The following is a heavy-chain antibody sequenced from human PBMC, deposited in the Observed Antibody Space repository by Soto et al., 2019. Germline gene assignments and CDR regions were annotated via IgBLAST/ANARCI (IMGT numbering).Heavy chain of an antibody. V-gene: IGHV3-23*01. D-gene: IGHD6-13*01. CDR3: AKAWAFQQLFDY. CDR1: GFTFSSYA. CDR2: ISGSGSST. Sequence: GGSLRLSCAASGFTFSSYAMSWVRQAPGKGLEWVSAISGSGSSTYYADSVTGRFTVSRDNFKNTLYLQMNSLRAEDTAVYYCAKAWAFQQLFDYWGQGTLVTVSS. J-gene: IGHJ4*02.